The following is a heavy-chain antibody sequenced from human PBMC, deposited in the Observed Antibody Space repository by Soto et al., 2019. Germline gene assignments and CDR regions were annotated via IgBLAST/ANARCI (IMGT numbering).Heavy chain of an antibody. J-gene: IGHJ4*02. CDR2: INHSGST. V-gene: IGHV4-34*01. CDR3: ALGYRYGIVDY. CDR1: GGSFSGYY. Sequence: SETLSLTCAVYGGSFSGYYWSWIRQPPGKGLEWIGEINHSGSTNYNPSLKSRVTISVDTSKNQFSLKLSSVTAADTAVYYCALGYRYGIVDYWGQGTLVTVSS. D-gene: IGHD3-16*02.